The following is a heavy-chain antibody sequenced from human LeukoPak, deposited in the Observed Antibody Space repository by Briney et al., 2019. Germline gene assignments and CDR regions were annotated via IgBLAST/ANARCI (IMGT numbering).Heavy chain of an antibody. CDR3: ARSADSSGYNAFDI. Sequence: GGTLRLSCAASVFTFSDYYMSCVRHAPGKGLEWVLYISISGSTIYYAAPLRDQFPIPRDNAKNSLYLQMNSLRAEDTAVYYCARSADSSGYNAFDIWGQGTMVTVSS. CDR2: ISISGSTI. V-gene: IGHV3-11*04. CDR1: VFTFSDYY. J-gene: IGHJ3*02. D-gene: IGHD3-22*01.